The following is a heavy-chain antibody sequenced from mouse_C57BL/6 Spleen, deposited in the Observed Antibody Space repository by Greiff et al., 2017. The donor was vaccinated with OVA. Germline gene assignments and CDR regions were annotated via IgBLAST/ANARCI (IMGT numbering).Heavy chain of an antibody. V-gene: IGHV5-4*01. D-gene: IGHD1-1*01. CDR3: ARDSNAMDY. CDR2: ISDGGSYT. CDR1: GFTFSSYA. Sequence: EVQLLESAGCFVQPGGSLKLPCAASGFTFSSYAMSWVRQTPEKRLEWVATISDGGSYTYYPDNVKGRFTISRDNAKNNLYLQMSHLKSEDTAMYYCARDSNAMDYWGQGTSVTVSS. J-gene: IGHJ4*01.